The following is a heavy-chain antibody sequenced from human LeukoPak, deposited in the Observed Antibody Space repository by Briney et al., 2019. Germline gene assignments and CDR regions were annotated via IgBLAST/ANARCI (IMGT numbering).Heavy chain of an antibody. J-gene: IGHJ4*02. CDR2: ISAYNGNT. V-gene: IGHV1-18*01. Sequence: ASVKVSCKASGYTFTSYGISWVRQAPGQGLEWMGWISAYNGNTNYAQKLQGRVTMTTDTSTSTAYMELRSLRSDDTAVYYCARVWRGITMIVGPAGRPFDYWGQGTLVTVSS. CDR3: ARVWRGITMIVGPAGRPFDY. CDR1: GYTFTSYG. D-gene: IGHD3-22*01.